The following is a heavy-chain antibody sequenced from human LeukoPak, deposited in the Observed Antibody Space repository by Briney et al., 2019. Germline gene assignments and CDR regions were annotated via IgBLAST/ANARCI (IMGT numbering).Heavy chain of an antibody. Sequence: PGGSLRLSCAASTYTVDDYAMHWVRQAPGKGLEWVSGISWNSGSIDSADSVKGRFTISRDNAKNSLYLQMNSLRAEDTALYYCAKGAYSSGWYHFDYWGQGTLVTVSS. V-gene: IGHV3-9*01. J-gene: IGHJ4*02. CDR2: ISWNSGSI. D-gene: IGHD6-19*01. CDR1: TYTVDDYA. CDR3: AKGAYSSGWYHFDY.